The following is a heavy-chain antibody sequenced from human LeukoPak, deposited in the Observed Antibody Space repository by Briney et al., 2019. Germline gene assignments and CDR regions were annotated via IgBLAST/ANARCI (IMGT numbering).Heavy chain of an antibody. Sequence: GASLKVSCKASGYSFTSYGISWVRQAPGQGLEWMGWISAYNGNTNYAQKLQGRVTMTTDTSTSTAYMELRSLRSDDTAVYYCASLKDSYSSAYFDYWGQGTLVTVSS. J-gene: IGHJ4*02. CDR3: ASLKDSYSSAYFDY. CDR1: GYSFTSYG. D-gene: IGHD5-18*01. V-gene: IGHV1-18*01. CDR2: ISAYNGNT.